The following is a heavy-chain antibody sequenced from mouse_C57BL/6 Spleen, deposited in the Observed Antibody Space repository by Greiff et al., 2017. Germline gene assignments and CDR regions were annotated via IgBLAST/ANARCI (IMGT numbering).Heavy chain of an antibody. CDR3: ARYWHGYDVGYYYAMDY. J-gene: IGHJ4*01. D-gene: IGHD2-2*01. CDR1: GYTFTGYW. V-gene: IGHV1-9*01. CDR2: ILPGSGST. Sequence: QVQLKQSGAELMKPGASVKLSCKATGYTFTGYWIEWVKQRPGHGLEWIGEILPGSGSTNYNEKFKGKATFTADTSSNTAYMQLSSLTTEDSAIYYCARYWHGYDVGYYYAMDYWGQGTSVTVSS.